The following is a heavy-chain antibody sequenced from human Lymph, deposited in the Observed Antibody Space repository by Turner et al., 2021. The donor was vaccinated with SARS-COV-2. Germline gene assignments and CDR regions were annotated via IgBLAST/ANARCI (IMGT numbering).Heavy chain of an antibody. CDR2: MNPNSGKT. J-gene: IGHJ6*02. Sequence: QVLLVQSGAEVKKPGASVKVSCKAPGYTFTSYDTNWRGQATGQGQEWMGWMNPNSGKTGNAQKFKGRVTMTRNTSISTAYMEVSSLRSGDTAVYYCARGQYSGGGMDVWGQGTTVTVSS. D-gene: IGHD1-26*01. CDR1: GYTFTSYD. CDR3: ARGQYSGGGMDV. V-gene: IGHV1-8*02.